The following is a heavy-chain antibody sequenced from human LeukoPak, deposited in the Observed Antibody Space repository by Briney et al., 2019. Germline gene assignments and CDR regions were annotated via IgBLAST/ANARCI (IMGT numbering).Heavy chain of an antibody. Sequence: KPSETLSLTCTVSGYSISSGYYWGWIRQPPGKGLEWIGSIYHSGSTYYNPSLKSRVTISVDTSKNQFSLKLSSVTAADTAVYYCAKYYYDSSGYYAEWGQGTLVTVSS. CDR3: AKYYYDSSGYYAE. CDR1: GYSISSGYY. D-gene: IGHD3-22*01. J-gene: IGHJ4*02. V-gene: IGHV4-38-2*02. CDR2: IYHSGST.